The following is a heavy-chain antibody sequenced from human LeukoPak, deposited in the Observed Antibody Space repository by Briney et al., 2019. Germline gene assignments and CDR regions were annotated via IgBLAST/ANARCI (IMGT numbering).Heavy chain of an antibody. J-gene: IGHJ4*02. CDR3: AQLDVLRSDYFES. CDR1: GITYEDYA. V-gene: IGHV3-23*01. Sequence: GGSLRLSCVASGITYEDYAFSWVRQAPGKGLEWVSVISGGGRSTSYADSLKGRFTISRDNSKNTLYLQMNSLRAEDTAVYYCAQLDVLRSDYFESWGQGTLATVSS. CDR2: ISGGGRST. D-gene: IGHD3-22*01.